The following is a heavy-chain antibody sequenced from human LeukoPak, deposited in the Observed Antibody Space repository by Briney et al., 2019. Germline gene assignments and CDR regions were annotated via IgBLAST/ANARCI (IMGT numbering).Heavy chain of an antibody. J-gene: IGHJ4*02. V-gene: IGHV3-49*03. CDR3: TRDFPQKTRDIVVVVAATDYFDY. CDR1: GFTFGDYA. Sequence: PGGSLRLSCTASGFTFGDYAMSWFRQAPGKGLEWVGFIRSKAYGGTTEYAASVKGRFTISRDDSKSIAYLQMNSLKTEDTAVYYCTRDFPQKTRDIVVVVAATDYFDYWGQGTLVTVSS. CDR2: IRSKAYGGTT. D-gene: IGHD2-15*01.